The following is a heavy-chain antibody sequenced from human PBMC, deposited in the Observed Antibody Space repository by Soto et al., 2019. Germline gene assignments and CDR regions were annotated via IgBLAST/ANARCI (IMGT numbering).Heavy chain of an antibody. D-gene: IGHD2-8*02. CDR2: IAYDGSNR. CDR3: AKDGGTGKYYDY. V-gene: IGHV3-30*18. J-gene: IGHJ4*02. Sequence: QVQVVESGGGVVQPGRSLRLSCAASGFTFNIDGMHWVRQAPGKGLEWVSVIAYDGSNRYYADSVKGRFTISRDNSKNTLYLQMNSLRPEDTAVYYCAKDGGTGKYYDYWGQGTLVTVSS. CDR1: GFTFNIDG.